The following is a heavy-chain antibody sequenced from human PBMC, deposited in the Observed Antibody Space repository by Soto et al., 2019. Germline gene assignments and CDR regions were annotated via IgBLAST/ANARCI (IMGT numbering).Heavy chain of an antibody. D-gene: IGHD2-2*01. J-gene: IGHJ5*02. CDR1: GGSVSSGSYY. V-gene: IGHV4-61*01. CDR3: ARDLVVPAARFDP. Sequence: PSETLSLTCTVSGGSVSSGSYYWSWIRQPPGKGLEWIGYIYYSGSTNYNPSLKSRVTISVDTSKNQFSLKLSSVTAADTAVYYCARDLVVPAARFDPWGQGTLVTVS. CDR2: IYYSGST.